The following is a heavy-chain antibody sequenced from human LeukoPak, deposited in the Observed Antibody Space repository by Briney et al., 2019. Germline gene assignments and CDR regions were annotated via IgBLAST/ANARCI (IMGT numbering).Heavy chain of an antibody. Sequence: GGSLRLSCAASGFTFDDYTMHWVRQAPGKGLEWVSLISWDGGSTYYADSVKGRFTISRDNSKNSLYLQMNSLRAEDTAVYYCARAPSTVTTYYFDYWGQGTLVTVSS. CDR1: GFTFDDYT. V-gene: IGHV3-43*01. CDR3: ARAPSTVTTYYFDY. D-gene: IGHD4-4*01. J-gene: IGHJ4*02. CDR2: ISWDGGST.